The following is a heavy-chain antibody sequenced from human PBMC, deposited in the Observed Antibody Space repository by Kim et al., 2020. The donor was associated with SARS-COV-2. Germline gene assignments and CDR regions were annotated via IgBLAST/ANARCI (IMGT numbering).Heavy chain of an antibody. J-gene: IGHJ4*02. CDR3: ARGPTPQLRYFDWLLSYYFDY. Sequence: FTISRDNSKNTLYLQMNSLRAEDTAVYYCARGPTPQLRYFDWLLSYYFDYWGQGTLVTVSS. V-gene: IGHV3-30*01. D-gene: IGHD3-9*01.